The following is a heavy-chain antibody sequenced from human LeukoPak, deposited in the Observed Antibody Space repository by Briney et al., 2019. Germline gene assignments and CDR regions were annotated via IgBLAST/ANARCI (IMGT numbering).Heavy chain of an antibody. D-gene: IGHD5-12*01. Sequence: SETLSLTRAVYGGSFSGYYWSWIRQPPGKGLEWIGEINHSGSTNYNPSLKSRVTISVDTSKNQFSLKLSSVTAADTAVYYCARQIRWWLRGWFDPWGQGTLVTVSS. CDR3: ARQIRWWLRGWFDP. V-gene: IGHV4-34*01. CDR2: INHSGST. J-gene: IGHJ5*02. CDR1: GGSFSGYY.